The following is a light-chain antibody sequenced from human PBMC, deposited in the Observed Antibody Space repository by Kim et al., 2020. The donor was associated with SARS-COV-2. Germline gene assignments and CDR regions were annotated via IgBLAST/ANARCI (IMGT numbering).Light chain of an antibody. CDR2: GAS. V-gene: IGKV3-15*01. Sequence: PRERAPVSRRTSKSVTSNLAWDLQRPGQPPRLLIYGASTRAADIPARCSDSGSGTEFTLTISSLQSEDFAVYYCQQYNNWPLTFGGGTKVEIK. CDR1: KSVTSN. J-gene: IGKJ4*01. CDR3: QQYNNWPLT.